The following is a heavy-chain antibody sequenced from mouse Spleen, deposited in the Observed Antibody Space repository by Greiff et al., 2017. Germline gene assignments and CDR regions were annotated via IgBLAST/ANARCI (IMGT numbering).Heavy chain of an antibody. CDR2: IYPGNGDT. J-gene: IGHJ4*01. V-gene: IGHV1-12*01. CDR1: GYTFTSYN. D-gene: IGHD2-3*01. Sequence: LQQPGAELVKPGASVKMSCKASGYTFTSYNMHWVKQTPGQGLEWIGAIYPGNGDTSYNQKFKGKATLTADKSSSTAYMQLSSLTSEDSAVYYCARWDGYSYYAMDYWGQGTSVTVSS. CDR3: ARWDGYSYYAMDY.